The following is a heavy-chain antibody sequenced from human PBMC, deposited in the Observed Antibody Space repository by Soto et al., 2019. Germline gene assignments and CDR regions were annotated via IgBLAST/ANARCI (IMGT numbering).Heavy chain of an antibody. CDR3: VRDRDLYRDMVIADL. D-gene: IGHD1-26*01. V-gene: IGHV3-48*02. CDR1: GFTISGCS. Sequence: GGSLRLSCEASGFTISGCSMNWVRQAPGKGLEWLAYITIRTGNILYADSVRGRFTISADNAENSVFLQMNSLRDEDTAVYFCVRDRDLYRDMVIADLWGQGNLVIVSS. J-gene: IGHJ4*01. CDR2: ITIRTGNI.